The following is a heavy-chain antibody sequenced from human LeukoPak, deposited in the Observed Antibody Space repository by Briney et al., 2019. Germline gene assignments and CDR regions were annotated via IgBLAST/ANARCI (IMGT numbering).Heavy chain of an antibody. CDR2: ISGSGGST. Sequence: QTGGSLILSCAASGFTFSSYAMSWVRQAPGKGLEWVSAISGSGGSTYYADSVKGRFTISRDNSKNTLYLQMNSLRAEDTAVYYCAKSGRWYYDSSGYYAFDYWGQGTLVTVSS. V-gene: IGHV3-23*01. D-gene: IGHD3-22*01. CDR1: GFTFSSYA. J-gene: IGHJ4*02. CDR3: AKSGRWYYDSSGYYAFDY.